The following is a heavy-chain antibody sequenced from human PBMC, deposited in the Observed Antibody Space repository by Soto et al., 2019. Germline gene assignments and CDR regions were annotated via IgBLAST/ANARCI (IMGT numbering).Heavy chain of an antibody. CDR2: MYYSGST. Sequence: LETLSLTCTVSGGSISSYYWSWIRQSPGKGLEWIGYMYYSGSTNYNPSLKSRVTIPIDTSRNQFSLKLSSVTAADTAVYYCARGTFGVVKDWGQGTLVTVSS. CDR1: GGSISSYY. CDR3: ARGTFGVVKD. J-gene: IGHJ4*02. D-gene: IGHD3-3*01. V-gene: IGHV4-59*01.